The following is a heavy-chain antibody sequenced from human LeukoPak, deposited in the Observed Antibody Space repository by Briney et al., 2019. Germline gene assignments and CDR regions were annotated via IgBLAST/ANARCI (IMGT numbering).Heavy chain of an antibody. D-gene: IGHD3-10*01. Sequence: PGGSLRLSCAASGFNFSNYAMHWVRQVPGKGLEWVAVIWYDGSTKYYANCVKGRFTVSRDNSKNTLYLQMNILRPEDTAIYYCARDSGFGELVTYYFDYWGQGTLVTVSS. V-gene: IGHV3-33*01. CDR2: IWYDGSTK. CDR3: ARDSGFGELVTYYFDY. J-gene: IGHJ4*02. CDR1: GFNFSNYA.